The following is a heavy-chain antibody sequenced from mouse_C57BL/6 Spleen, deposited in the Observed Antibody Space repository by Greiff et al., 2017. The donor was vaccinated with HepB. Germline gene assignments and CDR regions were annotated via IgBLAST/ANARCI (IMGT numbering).Heavy chain of an antibody. J-gene: IGHJ3*01. CDR2: INPGSGGT. CDR3: ARGDYYGSSGFAY. Sequence: QVQLQQSGAELVRPGTSVKVSCKASGYAFTNYLIEWVKQRPGQGLEWIGVINPGSGGTNYNEKFKGKATLTADKSSSTAYMQLSSLTSEDSAVYFCARGDYYGSSGFAYWGQGTLVTVSA. D-gene: IGHD1-1*01. V-gene: IGHV1-54*01. CDR1: GYAFTNYL.